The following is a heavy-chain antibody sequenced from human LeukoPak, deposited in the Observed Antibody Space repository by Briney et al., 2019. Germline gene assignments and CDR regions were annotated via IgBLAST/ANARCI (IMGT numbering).Heavy chain of an antibody. D-gene: IGHD3-10*01. CDR3: ARRASYSGSGYYFDY. CDR2: ISYSGST. V-gene: IGHV4-59*04. Sequence: SETLSLTCTVSGGSISSYYWSWIRQPPGKGLEWIGNISYSGSTNYSPSLKSRVIISVDTSKNQFSLKLSSVTAADTAVYYCARRASYSGSGYYFDYWGQGTLVTVSS. CDR1: GGSISSYY. J-gene: IGHJ4*02.